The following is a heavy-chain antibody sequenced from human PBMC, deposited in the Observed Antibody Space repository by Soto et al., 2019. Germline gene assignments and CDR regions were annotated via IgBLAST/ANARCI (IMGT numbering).Heavy chain of an antibody. D-gene: IGHD2-2*01. J-gene: IGHJ4*02. CDR1: GFTFSSYA. V-gene: IGHV3-23*01. CDR3: AKGWYIVVVPAHFDY. CDR2: ISGSGGST. Sequence: EVQLLESGEGLVQPGGSLRLSCAASGFTFSSYAMSWVRQAPGKGLAWVSAISGSGGSTYYADSVKGRFTISRDNSKNTLYLQMNSLRAEDTGVYYCAKGWYIVVVPAHFDYWGQGTLVTVSS.